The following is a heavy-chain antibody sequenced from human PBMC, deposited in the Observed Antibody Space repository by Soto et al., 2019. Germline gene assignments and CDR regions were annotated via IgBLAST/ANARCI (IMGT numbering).Heavy chain of an antibody. D-gene: IGHD7-27*01. CDR2: ISSSSSYI. J-gene: IGHJ4*02. V-gene: IGHV3-21*01. CDR3: ASGLNWALDY. Sequence: GGSLRLSCAASGFTFSSYSMNWVRQAPGKGLEWVSSISSSSSYIYYADSVKGRFTISRDNAKNSLYLQMNSLRAEDMAVYYCASGLNWALDYWGQGTLVTVSS. CDR1: GFTFSSYS.